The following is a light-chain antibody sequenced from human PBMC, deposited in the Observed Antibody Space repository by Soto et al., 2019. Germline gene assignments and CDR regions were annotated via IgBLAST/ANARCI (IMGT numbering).Light chain of an antibody. CDR2: EVS. CDR3: WSHAGSNTV. CDR1: SSDVGGYNH. Sequence: QPVLTQPPSASGSPGQSVTISCTGTSSDVGGYNHVSWLQQYPGRAPKFLIYEVSKRASGVPDRFSGSKSGNTASLTVSGLQAEDEADYYCWSHAGSNTVFGSGTKLTVL. V-gene: IGLV2-8*01. J-gene: IGLJ1*01.